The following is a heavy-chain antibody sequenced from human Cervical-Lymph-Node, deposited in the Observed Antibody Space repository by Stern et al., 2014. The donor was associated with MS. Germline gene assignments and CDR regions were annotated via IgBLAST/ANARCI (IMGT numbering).Heavy chain of an antibody. CDR3: ARHDQFLGGMDV. D-gene: IGHD3-3*01. Sequence: QLQLQESGPGLVKPSETLSLTCTVSGASVSSGSYYWGWIRQSPGQRLEWIGYVYYTGTPYSNPSPSRRVTIPVDTPNNHFFLTRGSGTATDTAVYYCARHDQFLGGMDVWGQGTTVTVSS. V-gene: IGHV4-39*01. CDR2: VYYTGTP. J-gene: IGHJ6*02. CDR1: GASVSSGSYY.